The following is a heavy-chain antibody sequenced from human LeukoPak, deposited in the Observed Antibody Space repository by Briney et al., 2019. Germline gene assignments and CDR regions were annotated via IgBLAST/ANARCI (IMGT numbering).Heavy chain of an antibody. Sequence: GGSLRLSCAASGFTFSDYYMSWIRQAPGKGLEWVSYISSSGSTIYYADSVKGRFTISRDSAKNSLYLQMNSLRAEDTAVYYCATKEDDFWSGYYYYYMDVWGKGTTVTVSS. V-gene: IGHV3-11*01. CDR1: GFTFSDYY. J-gene: IGHJ6*03. D-gene: IGHD3-3*01. CDR2: ISSSGSTI. CDR3: ATKEDDFWSGYYYYYMDV.